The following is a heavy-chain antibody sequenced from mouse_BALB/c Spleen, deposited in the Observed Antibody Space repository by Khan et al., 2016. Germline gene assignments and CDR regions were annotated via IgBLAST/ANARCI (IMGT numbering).Heavy chain of an antibody. J-gene: IGHJ4*01. V-gene: IGHV1-4*01. CDR3: TIRRNYDGYYVEMDY. D-gene: IGHD2-3*01. Sequence: QVQLQQSGAELARPGASVKMSCKASGYTFTIYTMHWVKQRPGQGLEWIGYINPSSGYTNYNQYFKGKATLTADKSSSTAYMDLSSLTSEDSAVYCCTIRRNYDGYYVEMDYWGQGSSVTVSS. CDR1: GYTFTIYT. CDR2: INPSSGYT.